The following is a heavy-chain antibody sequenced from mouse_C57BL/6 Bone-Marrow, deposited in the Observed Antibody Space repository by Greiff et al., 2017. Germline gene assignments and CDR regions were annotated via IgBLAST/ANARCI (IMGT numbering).Heavy chain of an antibody. J-gene: IGHJ2*01. CDR1: GYTFTSYW. V-gene: IGHV1-61*01. CDR3: ARRGRTGTLFDY. Sequence: QVQLQQPGAELVRPGSSVKLSCKASGYTFTSYWMDWVKQRPGQGLEWIGNIYPSDSETHYNQKFKDKATLTVDKSSSTAYMQLSSLTSEDSAVYYCARRGRTGTLFDYWGQGTTLTVSS. D-gene: IGHD4-1*01. CDR2: IYPSDSET.